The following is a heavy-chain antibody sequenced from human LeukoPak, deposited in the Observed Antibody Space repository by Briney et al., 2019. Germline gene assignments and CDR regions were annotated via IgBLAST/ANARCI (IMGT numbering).Heavy chain of an antibody. CDR3: ARDRYNWNENWFDP. CDR2: IIPALGVA. CDR1: GYTFTGYY. J-gene: IGHJ5*02. V-gene: IGHV1-69*04. Sequence: ASVKVSCKASGYTFTGYYMHWVRQAPGQGLEWVGRIIPALGVANYAQKFQGRVTIAADKSTNTASMELSSLISEDTAVYYCARDRYNWNENWFDPWGQGTLVAVSS. D-gene: IGHD1-1*01.